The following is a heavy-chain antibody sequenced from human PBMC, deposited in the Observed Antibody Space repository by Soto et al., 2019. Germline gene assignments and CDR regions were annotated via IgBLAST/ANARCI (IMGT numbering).Heavy chain of an antibody. CDR2: INSDGSST. D-gene: IGHD5-12*01. CDR3: QANSGYDSDY. CDR1: GFTFSSYW. Sequence: GXSLRLSCAASGFTFSSYWLHWFRQAPVKGLGWVSRINSDGSSTSYADSVKGRFTISRDNAKNTLYLQMNSLRAEDTAVYYCQANSGYDSDYWGQGTLVTVSS. V-gene: IGHV3-74*01. J-gene: IGHJ4*02.